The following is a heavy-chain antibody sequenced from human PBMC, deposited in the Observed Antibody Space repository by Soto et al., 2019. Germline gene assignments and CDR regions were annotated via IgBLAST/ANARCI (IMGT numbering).Heavy chain of an antibody. CDR2: INHSGST. CDR3: ARGYYDSSGLKIN. D-gene: IGHD3-22*01. J-gene: IGHJ4*02. CDR1: GGSFSGYY. V-gene: IGHV4-34*01. Sequence: SETLSLTCAVYGGSFSGYYWSWIRQPPGKGLEWIGEINHSGSTNYNPSLKSRVTISVDTSKNQFSLKLSSVTAADTAVYYCARGYYDSSGLKINWGQGTLVTVSS.